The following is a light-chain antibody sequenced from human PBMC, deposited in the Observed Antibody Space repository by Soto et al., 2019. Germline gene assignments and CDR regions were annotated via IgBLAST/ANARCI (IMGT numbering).Light chain of an antibody. CDR1: SSDIGHYDY. CDR3: CSLTTSHTYV. V-gene: IGLV2-14*03. J-gene: IGLJ1*01. Sequence: QSALTQPAAVSGSPGQSITISCTGTSSDIGHYDYVSWYQQHPGKAPKLMIYHVTYRPSGVSNRYSGSKSGNSASLTISGLQADDEADYYCCSLTTSHTYVFGSGTKVTVL. CDR2: HVT.